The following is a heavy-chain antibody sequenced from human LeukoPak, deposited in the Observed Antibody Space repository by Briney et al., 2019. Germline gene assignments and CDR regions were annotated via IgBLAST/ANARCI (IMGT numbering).Heavy chain of an antibody. D-gene: IGHD2-15*01. CDR2: ISGSGGST. V-gene: IGHV3-23*01. J-gene: IGHJ1*01. Sequence: PGGSLRLSCAASGFTFSSYAMSWVRQAPGKGLEWVSAISGSGGSTYYADSVKGRFTISRDNSKNTLYLQMNSLRAEDTAVYYCAESSVVAVPAEYFQHWGQGTLVTVSS. CDR1: GFTFSSYA. CDR3: AESSVVAVPAEYFQH.